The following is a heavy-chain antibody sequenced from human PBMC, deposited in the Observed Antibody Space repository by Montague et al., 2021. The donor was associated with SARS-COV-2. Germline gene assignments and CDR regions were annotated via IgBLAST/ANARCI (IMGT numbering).Heavy chain of an antibody. D-gene: IGHD4-23*01. CDR1: GGSFSGYY. CDR2: INHSGTT. J-gene: IGHJ4*02. Sequence: SETLSLTYAVYGGSFSGYYWTWIRQSPGKGLEWIAEINHSGTTNYNFNPSLRSRVTISVDTPKSQFSLKLSSVTAADTGVYYCARWDPQTLTLIGLRGKSASDYWGQGTLVTVSS. CDR3: ARWDPQTLTLIGLRGKSASDY. V-gene: IGHV4-34*01.